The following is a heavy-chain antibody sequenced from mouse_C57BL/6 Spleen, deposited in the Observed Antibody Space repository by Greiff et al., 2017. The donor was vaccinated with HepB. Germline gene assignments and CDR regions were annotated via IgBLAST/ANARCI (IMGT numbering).Heavy chain of an antibody. CDR1: GYTFTSYW. CDR2: IDPSDSET. V-gene: IGHV1-52*01. J-gene: IGHJ4*01. CDR3: ARDYGSSYRAMDY. Sequence: QVQLQQPGAELVRTGSSVKLSCKASGYTFTSYWMHWVKQRPIQGLEWIGNIDPSDSETHYNQKFKDKATLTVDKSSSTAYMQLSSLTSEDSAVYYCARDYGSSYRAMDYWGQGTSVTVSS. D-gene: IGHD1-1*01.